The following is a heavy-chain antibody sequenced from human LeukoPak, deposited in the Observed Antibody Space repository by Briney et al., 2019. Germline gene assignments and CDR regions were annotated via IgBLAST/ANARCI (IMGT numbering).Heavy chain of an antibody. CDR3: ARYCSSTSCYKGWFDP. CDR2: IYYSGST. CDR1: GGSIRSYY. Sequence: SETLSLTCTVSGGSIRSYYWSWIRQPPGKGLEWIGYIYYSGSTNYNPSLKSRVTISVDTSKNQFSLKLSSVTAADTAVYYCARYCSSTSCYKGWFDPWGQGTLVAVSS. D-gene: IGHD2-2*02. J-gene: IGHJ5*02. V-gene: IGHV4-59*01.